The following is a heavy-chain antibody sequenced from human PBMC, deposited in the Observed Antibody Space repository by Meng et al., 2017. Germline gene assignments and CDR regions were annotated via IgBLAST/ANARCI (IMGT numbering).Heavy chain of an antibody. CDR2: INPNSGGT. V-gene: IGHV1-2*06. CDR3: ARGLYGSGSPREYFDY. D-gene: IGHD3-10*01. CDR1: GDTFPGYY. J-gene: IGHJ4*02. Sequence: SGAEVKKPGASVKVSCKASGDTFPGYYMHWVRQAPGQGLEWMGRINPNSGGTNYAQKFQGRVTMTRDTSISTAYMELSRLRSDDTAVYYCARGLYGSGSPREYFDYWGQGTLVTVSS.